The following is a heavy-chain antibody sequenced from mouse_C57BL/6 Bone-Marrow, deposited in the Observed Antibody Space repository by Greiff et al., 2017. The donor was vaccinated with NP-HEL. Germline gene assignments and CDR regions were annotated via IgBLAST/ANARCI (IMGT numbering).Heavy chain of an antibody. D-gene: IGHD3-2*02. J-gene: IGHJ3*01. CDR1: GYTFTSSG. Sequence: VQLQQSGAELARPGASVKLSCKASGYTFTSSGISWVKQRTGQGLEWIGEIYPRSGNTYYNEKFKGKATLTADKSSSTAYMELRSLTSEDSAVYFCARWRQLRPLFAYWGQGTLVTVSA. CDR3: ARWRQLRPLFAY. V-gene: IGHV1-81*01. CDR2: IYPRSGNT.